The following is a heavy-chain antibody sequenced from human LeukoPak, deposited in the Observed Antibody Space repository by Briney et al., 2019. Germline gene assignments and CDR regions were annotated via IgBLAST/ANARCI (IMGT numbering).Heavy chain of an antibody. CDR2: ISGSGGST. CDR3: AKDRKEMATNIDY. J-gene: IGHJ4*02. CDR1: RYTFSSYG. V-gene: IGHV3-23*01. Sequence: PGGSLRLSCAASRYTFSSYGMSWVRQAPGKGLEWVSAISGSGGSTYYADSVKGRFTISRDNSKNTLYLQMNSLRAEDTAVYYCAKDRKEMATNIDYWGQGTLVTVSS. D-gene: IGHD5-24*01.